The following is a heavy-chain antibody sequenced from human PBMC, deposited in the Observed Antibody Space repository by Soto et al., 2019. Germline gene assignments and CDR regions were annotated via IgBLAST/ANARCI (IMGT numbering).Heavy chain of an antibody. CDR3: ARDLRVTVAGLGWFDP. Sequence: QVQLVQSGAEVKKPGSSVKVSCKASGGTFSSYAISWVRQAPGQGLEWMGGIIPIVGTANYAQKFQGRVTITADESTSTAYMELSSLRSEDTAVYYCARDLRVTVAGLGWFDPWGQGTLVTVAS. CDR1: GGTFSSYA. CDR2: IIPIVGTA. V-gene: IGHV1-69*01. D-gene: IGHD6-19*01. J-gene: IGHJ5*02.